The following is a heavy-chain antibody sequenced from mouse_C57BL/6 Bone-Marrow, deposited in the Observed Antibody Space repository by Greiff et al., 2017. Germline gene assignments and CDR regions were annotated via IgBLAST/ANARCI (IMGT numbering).Heavy chain of an antibody. CDR3: ARLLTGTYWYFDV. V-gene: IGHV1-53*01. D-gene: IGHD4-1*01. CDR2: INPSNGGT. Sequence: VQLQQSGTELVKPGASVKLSCKASGYTFTSYWMHWVKQRPGQGLEWIGNINPSNGGTNNNEKFKGKASLTVDKSSSTAYMQLSSLTSEDSAVYYCARLLTGTYWYFDVWGTGTTVTVSS. CDR1: GYTFTSYW. J-gene: IGHJ1*03.